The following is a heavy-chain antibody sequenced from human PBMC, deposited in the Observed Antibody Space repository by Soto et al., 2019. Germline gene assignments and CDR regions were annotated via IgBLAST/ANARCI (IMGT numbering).Heavy chain of an antibody. CDR1: GGSVSSGSYY. D-gene: IGHD3-16*02. CDR2: IYYSGST. J-gene: IGHJ4*02. V-gene: IGHV4-61*01. Sequence: SETLSLTCTVSGGSVSSGSYYWSWIRQPPGKGLEWVGYIYYSGSTNYNPSLKSRVTISVDTSKNQFSLKLSSVTAADTAVYYCARDSYDYVWGSYRYTYFDYWGQGTLVTVSS. CDR3: ARDSYDYVWGSYRYTYFDY.